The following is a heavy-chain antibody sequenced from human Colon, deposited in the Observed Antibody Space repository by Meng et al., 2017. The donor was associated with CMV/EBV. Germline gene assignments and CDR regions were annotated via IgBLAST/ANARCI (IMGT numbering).Heavy chain of an antibody. CDR2: ISFDGRNT. CDR1: GFTFDSYG. J-gene: IGHJ4*02. CDR3: ARAGLSLHNYLDY. D-gene: IGHD2/OR15-2a*01. V-gene: IGHV3-30*04. Sequence: GESLKISCSPSGFTFDSYGMHWVRQTPGKGLEWVALISFDGRNTYYADSVKGRFTISRDNFKVTLYLQMNTVRPEDTAVYYCARAGLSLHNYLDYWGQGTLVTVSS.